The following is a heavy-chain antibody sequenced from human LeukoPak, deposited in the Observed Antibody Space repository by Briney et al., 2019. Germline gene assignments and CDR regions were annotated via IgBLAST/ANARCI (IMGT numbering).Heavy chain of an antibody. J-gene: IGHJ6*03. D-gene: IGHD2-2*02. V-gene: IGHV1-69*05. CDR3: ARVGADCSSTSCYRYYYYYMDV. CDR2: IIPIFGTA. CDR1: GGTFSSYA. Sequence: SVKVSCKASGGTFSSYAISWVRQAPGQGLEWMGGIIPIFGTANYAQKFQGRVTITTDESTSTAYMELSSLRSEDTAVYYCARVGADCSSTSCYRYYYYYMDVWGKGTTVTVSS.